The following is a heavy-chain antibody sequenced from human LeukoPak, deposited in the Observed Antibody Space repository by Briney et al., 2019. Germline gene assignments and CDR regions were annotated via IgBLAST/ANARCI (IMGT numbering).Heavy chain of an antibody. CDR1: GGTFSSYA. J-gene: IGHJ4*02. V-gene: IGHV1-69*06. CDR2: IIPIFGTA. CDR3: ARDKVGSYALAGPLDY. D-gene: IGHD1-26*01. Sequence: ASVKVSCKASGGTFSSYAISWVRQAPGQGLEWMGGIIPIFGTANYAQKFQGRVTITADKSTSTAYMELSSLRSEDTAVYYCARDKVGSYALAGPLDYWGQGTLVTVSS.